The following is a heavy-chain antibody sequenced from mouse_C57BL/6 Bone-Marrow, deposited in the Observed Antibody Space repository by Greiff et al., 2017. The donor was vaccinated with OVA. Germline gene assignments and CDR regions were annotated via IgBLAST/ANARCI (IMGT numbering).Heavy chain of an antibody. J-gene: IGHJ3*01. Sequence: QVQLQQPGAELVMPGASVKLSCKASGYTFTSYWMHWVKQRPGQGLEWIGEIDPSDSYTNYNQKLKGKSTLTVDKSSSTTYMQLSSLTSEYSAVYYCARTAWFAYWGQGTLVTVSA. CDR3: ARTAWFAY. CDR1: GYTFTSYW. CDR2: IDPSDSYT. V-gene: IGHV1-69*01.